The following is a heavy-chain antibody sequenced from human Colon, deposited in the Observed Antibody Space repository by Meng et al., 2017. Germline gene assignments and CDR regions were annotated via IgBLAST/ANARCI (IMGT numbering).Heavy chain of an antibody. J-gene: IGHJ4*02. CDR1: GFTFSTYA. Sequence: QVQLVESGGGVVQPGRSLTLSCAASGFTFSTYAMHWVRQAPGKGLEWVAVIWSNGINKYYADSVKGRFTISRDNSKNTLYVQMNSLRAEDTAVYYCATSIMAAGTIDYWGQGTLVTVSS. CDR2: IWSNGINK. V-gene: IGHV3-33*01. CDR3: ATSIMAAGTIDY. D-gene: IGHD6-13*01.